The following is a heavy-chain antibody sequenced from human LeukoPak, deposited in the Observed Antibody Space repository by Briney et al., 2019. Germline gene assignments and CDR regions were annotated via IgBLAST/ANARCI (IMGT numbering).Heavy chain of an antibody. CDR1: GRTFSSYA. CDR2: IIPIFGTA. V-gene: IGHV1-69*13. D-gene: IGHD5-12*01. Sequence: ASVKVSCKASGRTFSSYAISWVRQAPGQGLEWMGGIIPIFGTANYAQKFQGRVTITADESTSTDYMELSSLRSEDTAVYYCARGKEVDIVATTNYYYYYGMDVWGQGTTVTVSS. CDR3: ARGKEVDIVATTNYYYYYGMDV. J-gene: IGHJ6*02.